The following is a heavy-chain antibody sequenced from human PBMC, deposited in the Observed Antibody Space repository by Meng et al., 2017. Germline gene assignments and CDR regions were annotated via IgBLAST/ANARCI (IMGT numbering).Heavy chain of an antibody. V-gene: IGHV4-4*02. J-gene: IGHJ4*02. D-gene: IGHD7-27*01. CDR3: ARIGDWGSTRYFDY. CDR2: IYHSGST. CDR1: GGSISSSNW. Sequence: QVPLQESRPGLVKPSGALSPTCAVSGGSISSSNWWSWVRQPPGKGLEWIGEIYHSGSTNYNPSLKSRVTISVDKSKNQFSLKLSSVTAADTAVYYCARIGDWGSTRYFDYWGQGTLVTVSS.